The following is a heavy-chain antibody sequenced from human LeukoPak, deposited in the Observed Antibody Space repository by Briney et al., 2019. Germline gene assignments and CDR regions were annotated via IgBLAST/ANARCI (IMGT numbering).Heavy chain of an antibody. CDR2: MNYKRGNT. V-gene: IGHV1-8*01. J-gene: IGHJ4*02. D-gene: IGHD1-26*01. Sequence: ASVKVSCKASGYTFTSYDINWVRQATGQGLEWIGWMNYKRGNTGYAQKFQGRVTMTRANSISTPYMDLGSLRSAATDVYSCARVTGSIDYWGQGTLVTVSS. CDR1: GYTFTSYD. CDR3: ARVTGSIDY.